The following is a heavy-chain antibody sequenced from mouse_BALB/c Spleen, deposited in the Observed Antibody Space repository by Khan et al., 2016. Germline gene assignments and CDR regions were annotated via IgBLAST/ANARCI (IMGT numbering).Heavy chain of an antibody. CDR2: IDPANGNT. J-gene: IGHJ3*01. CDR1: GFNIKDTY. Sequence: VQLQQSGAELVKPGASVKLSCTASGFNIKDTYMHWVKQRPEQGLEWIGRIDPANGNTKYDPKFQGKATITADTSSNTAYLQLSSLTSEDTAVYYCARSPYACDVGFAYWGQGTLVTVSA. CDR3: ARSPYACDVGFAY. D-gene: IGHD2-2*01. V-gene: IGHV14-3*02.